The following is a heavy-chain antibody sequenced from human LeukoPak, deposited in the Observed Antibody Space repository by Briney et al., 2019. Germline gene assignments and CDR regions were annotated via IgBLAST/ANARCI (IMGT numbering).Heavy chain of an antibody. Sequence: SETLSLTCTVSGGSISSSSYYWGWIRQPPGKGLEWIGSIYYRGSTYYNPSLKSRVTISVDTSKNQFSLKLSSVTAADTAVYYFARRRSSITPIDYWGQGTPVTVSS. CDR1: GGSISSSSYY. D-gene: IGHD6-13*01. CDR3: ARRRSSITPIDY. J-gene: IGHJ4*02. CDR2: IYYRGST. V-gene: IGHV4-39*01.